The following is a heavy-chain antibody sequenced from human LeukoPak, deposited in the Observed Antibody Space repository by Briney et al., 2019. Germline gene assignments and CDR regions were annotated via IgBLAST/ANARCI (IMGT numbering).Heavy chain of an antibody. V-gene: IGHV1-69*06. CDR2: IIPIFGTA. D-gene: IGHD6-6*01. CDR1: GGTFSSYA. CDR3: ARMGQLVHYYYMDV. J-gene: IGHJ6*03. Sequence: ASVKVSCKASGGTFSSYAISWVRQAPGQGLEWMGGIIPIFGTANYAQKFQGRVTITADKSTSTAYMELSSLRSEDTAVYYCARMGQLVHYYYMDVWGKGTTVTIFS.